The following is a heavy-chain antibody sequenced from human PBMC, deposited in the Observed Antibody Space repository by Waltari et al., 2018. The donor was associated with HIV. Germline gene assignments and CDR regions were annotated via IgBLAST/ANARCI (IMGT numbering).Heavy chain of an antibody. CDR2: IWYYGSNK. Sequence: QVQLVEAGGGVVQPGRSLRLSCAASGFTFGSYGMPWVRQAPGKGLEGVAVIWYYGSNKHYADSVKGRFTISRDNSKNTLYLQMNSLRAEDTAVYYCARREPLRYFDYWGQGTLVTVSS. V-gene: IGHV3-33*01. D-gene: IGHD1-26*01. J-gene: IGHJ4*02. CDR3: ARREPLRYFDY. CDR1: GFTFGSYG.